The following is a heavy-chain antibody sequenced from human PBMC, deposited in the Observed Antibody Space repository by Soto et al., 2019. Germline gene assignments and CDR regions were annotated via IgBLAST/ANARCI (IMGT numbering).Heavy chain of an antibody. CDR3: AKESHFSMALDY. CDR1: GFIFSSYV. V-gene: IGHV3-23*01. D-gene: IGHD3-3*02. J-gene: IGHJ4*02. Sequence: GESLRLSFAASGFIFSSYVMNWVRQAPGKGLEWVSAISGSSDSTFYADSMKGRFTISRDNSKNTLYLQMNSLRAEDTAVYYCAKESHFSMALDYWGQGT. CDR2: ISGSSDST.